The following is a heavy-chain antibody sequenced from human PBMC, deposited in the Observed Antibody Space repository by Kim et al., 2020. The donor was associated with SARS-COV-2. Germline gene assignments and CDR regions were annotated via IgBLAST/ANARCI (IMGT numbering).Heavy chain of an antibody. V-gene: IGHV3-48*03. D-gene: IGHD3-10*01. CDR3: ASDFPPGYYDSGHYFDY. J-gene: IGHJ4*02. Sequence: SVKGRFNISRDNAKNSLYLQRNSLRAEDTAVYYCASDFPPGYYDSGHYFDYWGQGTLVTVSS.